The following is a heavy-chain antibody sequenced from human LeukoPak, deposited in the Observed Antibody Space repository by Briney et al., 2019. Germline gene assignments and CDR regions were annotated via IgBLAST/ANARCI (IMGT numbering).Heavy chain of an antibody. J-gene: IGHJ4*02. D-gene: IGHD5-12*01. V-gene: IGHV3-9*01. CDR2: ISWNSGSI. CDR3: AKDGGYHFDY. Sequence: SGGSLRLSCAASGFTFDDYAMHWVRRAPGKGLEWVSGISWNSGSIDYADSVKGRFTISRDNAKNSLYLQMNSLRAEDTALYYCAKDGGYHFDYWGQGTLVTVSS. CDR1: GFTFDDYA.